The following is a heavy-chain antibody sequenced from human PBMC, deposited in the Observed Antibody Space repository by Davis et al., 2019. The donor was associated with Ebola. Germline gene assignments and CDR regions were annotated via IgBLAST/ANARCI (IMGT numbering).Heavy chain of an antibody. CDR1: GFTFDDYT. D-gene: IGHD2-15*01. V-gene: IGHV3-43*01. J-gene: IGHJ6*02. CDR3: AKDRVVEGYYYYGMDV. CDR2: ISWDGGST. Sequence: PGGSLRLSCAASGFTFDDYTMHWVRQAPGKGLEWVSLISWDGGSTYYADSVKGRFTISRDNSKNSLYLQMNSLRTEDTALYYCAKDRVVEGYYYYGMDVWGQGTTVTVSS.